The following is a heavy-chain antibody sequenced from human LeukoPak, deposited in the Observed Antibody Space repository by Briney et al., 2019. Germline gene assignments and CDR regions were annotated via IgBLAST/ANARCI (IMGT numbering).Heavy chain of an antibody. CDR2: VYSGSNT. D-gene: IGHD3-16*01. CDR3: ARDTQGGYLDY. V-gene: IGHV3-53*01. CDR1: GFTVSSNY. Sequence: PGGSLRLSCAASGFTVSSNYMSWVRQAPGKGLEWVSLVYSGSNTCYADSVKGRFTISRDNSKNTLYLLMNSLRAEDTAVYYCARDTQGGYLDYWGQGTLVTVSS. J-gene: IGHJ4*02.